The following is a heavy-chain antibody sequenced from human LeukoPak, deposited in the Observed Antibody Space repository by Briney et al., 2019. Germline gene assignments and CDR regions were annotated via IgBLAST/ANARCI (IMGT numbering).Heavy chain of an antibody. Sequence: GGSLRLSCAASGFTFSSYAMSWVRQAPGKGLEWVAFIRYGGSNKYYADSVKGRFTISRDNSKNTLYLQMNSLRAEDTAVYYCAKDRIQLWLVDYWGQGTLVTVSS. CDR3: AKDRIQLWLVDY. V-gene: IGHV3-30*02. CDR2: IRYGGSNK. D-gene: IGHD5-18*01. CDR1: GFTFSSYA. J-gene: IGHJ4*02.